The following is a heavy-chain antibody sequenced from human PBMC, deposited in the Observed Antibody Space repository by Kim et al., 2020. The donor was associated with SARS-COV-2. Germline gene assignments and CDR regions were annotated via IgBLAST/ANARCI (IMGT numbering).Heavy chain of an antibody. CDR1: GFTFSRYG. D-gene: IGHD5-18*01. J-gene: IGHJ4*02. CDR2: ISFDGNNA. V-gene: IGHV3-30*18. Sequence: GGSLRLSCAASGFTFSRYGMHWVRQAPGKGLEWVALISFDGNNAYYADSVKGRFTISRDNSKNTLYLQMNTLTVEDTAVYYCAKDYKIEYSYGPLHYWGQGTLVTVSS. CDR3: AKDYKIEYSYGPLHY.